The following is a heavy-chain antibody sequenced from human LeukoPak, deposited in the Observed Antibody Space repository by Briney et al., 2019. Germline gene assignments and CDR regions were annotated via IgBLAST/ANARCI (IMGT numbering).Heavy chain of an antibody. CDR2: IRYDGSNK. CDR1: GFTFSSYA. Sequence: PGGSLRLSCAASGFTFSSYAMHWVRQAPGKGLEWVAFIRYDGSNKYYADSVKGRFTISRDNSKNTLYLQMNSLRAEDTAVYYCAKEHGSGWYEDFDYWGQGTLVTVSS. D-gene: IGHD6-19*01. V-gene: IGHV3-30*02. CDR3: AKEHGSGWYEDFDY. J-gene: IGHJ4*02.